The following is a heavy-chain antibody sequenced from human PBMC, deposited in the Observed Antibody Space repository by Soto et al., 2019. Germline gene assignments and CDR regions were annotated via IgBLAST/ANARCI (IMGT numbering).Heavy chain of an antibody. CDR1: GYTFTSYG. V-gene: IGHV1-18*01. Sequence: ASVKVSCKASGYTFTSYGISWVRQAPGQGLEWMGWISAYNGNTNYAQKLQGRVTMTTDTSTSTAYMELRSLRSDDTAVYYCARGHFRSFCSSTSCYVDYWGQGTLVNVSS. CDR3: ARGHFRSFCSSTSCYVDY. J-gene: IGHJ4*02. D-gene: IGHD2-2*01. CDR2: ISAYNGNT.